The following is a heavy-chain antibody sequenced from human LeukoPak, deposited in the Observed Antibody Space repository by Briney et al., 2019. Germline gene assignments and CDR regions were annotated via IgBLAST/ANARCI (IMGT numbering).Heavy chain of an antibody. D-gene: IGHD4/OR15-4a*01. J-gene: IGHJ5*02. CDR2: ICGSIPTI. V-gene: IGHV3-21*01. CDR3: VRIPNTANFPNGFDP. CDR1: RFCFSSYT. Sequence: GGSLRLSCATSRFCFSSYTMNCVRQAPRQGREWVLSICGSIPTIYYADSVNGRFTISRDNAKSSVYLQMNSLRAEDTAVYYCVRIPNTANFPNGFDPWGQGTLVIVSS.